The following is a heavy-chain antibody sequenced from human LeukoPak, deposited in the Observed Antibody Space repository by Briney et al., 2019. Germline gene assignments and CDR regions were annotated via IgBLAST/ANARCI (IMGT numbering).Heavy chain of an antibody. J-gene: IGHJ5*02. CDR3: ARGSGGSYSNDWFDP. CDR1: GGSISSSNW. V-gene: IGHV4-4*02. D-gene: IGHD2-15*01. CDR2: IYHSGST. Sequence: SETLSLTCAVSGGSISSSNWWSWVRQPPGKGLEWIGEIYHSGSTNYNPSLKSRVTISVDKSKNQFSLKLSSVTAADTAVYYCARGSGGSYSNDWFDPWGQGTLVTVSS.